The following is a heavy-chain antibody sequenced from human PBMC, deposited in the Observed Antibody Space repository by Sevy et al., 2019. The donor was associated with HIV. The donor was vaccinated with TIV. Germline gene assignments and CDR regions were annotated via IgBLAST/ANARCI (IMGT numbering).Heavy chain of an antibody. J-gene: IGHJ4*02. Sequence: GGSLRLSCAASGFSFSIYSMNWSARAQGGGWEGVYYLGNTGSTLHYADSVKGRFTISRDNAKNSLYLQMNSLRAEDTAVYYCASQRGGYERLYYFDYWGQGTLVTVSS. CDR2: LGNTGSTL. V-gene: IGHV3-48*01. D-gene: IGHD5-12*01. CDR3: ASQRGGYERLYYFDY. CDR1: GFSFSIYS.